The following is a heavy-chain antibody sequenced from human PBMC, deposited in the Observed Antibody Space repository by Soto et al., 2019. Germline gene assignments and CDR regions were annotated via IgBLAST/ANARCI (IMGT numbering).Heavy chain of an antibody. J-gene: IGHJ4*02. D-gene: IGHD3-22*01. CDR1: GFTFSSYS. CDR2: ISSSSSYT. Sequence: GGSLRLSWAASGFTFSSYSMNWVRQAPGKGLEWVSYISSSSSYTNYADSVKGRFTISRDKVKNSLYLQMNSLRAEDTAVYFCARDRGYYDSSGYYHDYWGQGTLVTVSS. CDR3: ARDRGYYDSSGYYHDY. V-gene: IGHV3-21*05.